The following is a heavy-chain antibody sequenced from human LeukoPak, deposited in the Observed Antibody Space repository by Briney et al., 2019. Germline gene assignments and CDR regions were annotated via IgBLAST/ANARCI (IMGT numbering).Heavy chain of an antibody. Sequence: GASVKVSCKASGYTFTIYAMHWVRQAPGQRLEWMGWINAGNGNTKYSQKFQGRVTITRDTSASTAYMELSSLRSEDTAVYYCARKSTVTTYNWFDPWGQGTLVTVSS. CDR3: ARKSTVTTYNWFDP. CDR2: INAGNGNT. CDR1: GYTFTIYA. J-gene: IGHJ5*02. D-gene: IGHD4-17*01. V-gene: IGHV1-3*01.